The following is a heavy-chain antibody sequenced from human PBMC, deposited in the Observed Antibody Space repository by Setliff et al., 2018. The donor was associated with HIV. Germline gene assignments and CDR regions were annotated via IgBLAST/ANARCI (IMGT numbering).Heavy chain of an antibody. CDR2: IYYSGST. J-gene: IGHJ6*03. CDR3: AKGVAGLQYYYYYMDV. CDR1: GGSISSHY. D-gene: IGHD6-19*01. V-gene: IGHV4-59*11. Sequence: SETLSLTCTVSGGSISSHYWSWIRQPPWKGLEWIGYIYYSGSTNYNPSLKSRVTISVDTSKNQFSLKLSSVTAADTAVYYCAKGVAGLQYYYYYMDVWGKGTTVTVSS.